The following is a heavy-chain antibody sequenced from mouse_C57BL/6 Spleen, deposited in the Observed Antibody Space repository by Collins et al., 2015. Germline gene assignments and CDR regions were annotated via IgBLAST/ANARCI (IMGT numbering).Heavy chain of an antibody. CDR3: ARGITAVPWFAY. D-gene: IGHD1-1*01. Sequence: GPGLVKPSQSLSLTCSVTGYSITSGYYWNWIRQFPGNKLEWMGYISYDGSSNFNPSLKNRISITRDTSKTQFFLKLNSVTTEDTATYFCARGITAVPWFAYWGQGTLVTVSA. CDR1: GYSITSGYY. V-gene: IGHV3-6*01. J-gene: IGHJ3*01. CDR2: ISYDGSS.